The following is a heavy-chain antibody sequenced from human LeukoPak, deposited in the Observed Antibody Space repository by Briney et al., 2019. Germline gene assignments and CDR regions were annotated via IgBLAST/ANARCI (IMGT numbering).Heavy chain of an antibody. V-gene: IGHV4-59*01. CDR3: ARGLIESGYSYGYLFDY. J-gene: IGHJ4*02. D-gene: IGHD5-18*01. Sequence: SETLSLTCTVSGVSINTYFWSWIRQPPGKGLEWIGYIYYSGSTNYNPSLKSRVTISVDTSKNQFSLKLSSVTAAGTAVYYCARGLIESGYSYGYLFDYWGQGTLVTVSS. CDR2: IYYSGST. CDR1: GVSINTYF.